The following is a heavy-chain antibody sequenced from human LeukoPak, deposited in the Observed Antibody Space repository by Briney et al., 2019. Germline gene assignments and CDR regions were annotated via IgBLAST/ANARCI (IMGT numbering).Heavy chain of an antibody. J-gene: IGHJ3*02. CDR3: ARARYVNSFYAFDI. V-gene: IGHV4-59*01. Sequence: SETLSLTCTVSGGSISSYYWSWIRQPPGKGLEWIGYISKSGNTNYSPSLKSRVTILGDTSKNQFSLKLSSVTAADTAVYYCARARYVNSFYAFDIWGQGTMVTVSS. CDR2: ISKSGNT. D-gene: IGHD3-9*01. CDR1: GGSISSYY.